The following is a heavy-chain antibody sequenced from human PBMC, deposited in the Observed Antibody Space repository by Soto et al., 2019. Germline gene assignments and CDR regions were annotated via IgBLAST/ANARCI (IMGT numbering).Heavy chain of an antibody. CDR2: ISYDGSNK. V-gene: IGHV3-30*18. CDR3: AKDMAPRLFRVNWFDP. Sequence: GGSLRLSCAASGFTFSSYGMHWVRQAPGKGLEWVAVISYDGSNKYYADSVKGRFTISRDNSKNTLYLQMNSLRAEDTAVYYCAKDMAPRLFRVNWFDPWGQGTLVTVSS. D-gene: IGHD3-22*01. J-gene: IGHJ5*02. CDR1: GFTFSSYG.